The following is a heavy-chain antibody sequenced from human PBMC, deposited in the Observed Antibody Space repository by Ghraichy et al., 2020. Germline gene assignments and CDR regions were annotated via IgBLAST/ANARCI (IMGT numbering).Heavy chain of an antibody. CDR2: IYYSGST. CDR1: GGSISSSSYY. J-gene: IGHJ4*02. Sequence: SETLSLTCTVSGGSISSSSYYWGWIRQPPGKGLEWIGSIYYSGSTYYNPSLKSRVTISVDTSKNQFSLKLSSVTAADTAVYYCATSAAGTGFFDYWGQGTLVTVSS. D-gene: IGHD6-13*01. V-gene: IGHV4-39*07. CDR3: ATSAAGTGFFDY.